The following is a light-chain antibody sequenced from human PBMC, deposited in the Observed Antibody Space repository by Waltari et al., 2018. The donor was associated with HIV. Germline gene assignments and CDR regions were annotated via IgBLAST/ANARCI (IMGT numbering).Light chain of an antibody. CDR3: QQTYTSAPT. CDR1: QSISSS. CDR2: AAA. Sequence: DIQMTQSPSSLSASVGDRVAITCRASQSISSSLSWYQQKPGKSPKLLIYAAANLHTGVPSRFSGGRSGTDFTLTITDLRPEDFATYYCQQTYTSAPTFGQGTKVEF. V-gene: IGKV1-39*01. J-gene: IGKJ1*01.